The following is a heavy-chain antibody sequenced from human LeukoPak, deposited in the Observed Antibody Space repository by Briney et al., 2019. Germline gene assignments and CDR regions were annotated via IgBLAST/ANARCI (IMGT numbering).Heavy chain of an antibody. J-gene: IGHJ3*02. V-gene: IGHV4-59*08. Sequence: PSETLSLTCTVSGGSISSYYWSLIRQPPGKGLEWIGYIYYSGSTNYNPSLKSRVTISVDTSKNRFSLKLSSVTAADTAVYYCARRESITIFGVVSSDAFDIWGQGTMVTVSS. CDR1: GGSISSYY. CDR3: ARRESITIFGVVSSDAFDI. CDR2: IYYSGST. D-gene: IGHD3-3*01.